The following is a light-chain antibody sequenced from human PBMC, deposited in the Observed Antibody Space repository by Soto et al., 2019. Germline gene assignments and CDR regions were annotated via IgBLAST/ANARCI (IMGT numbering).Light chain of an antibody. CDR1: QSLSSNY. J-gene: IGKJ1*01. V-gene: IGKV3-20*01. CDR3: QQYGSSPGWT. Sequence: ESVLTQSPGTLSLSPGERATLSCRASQSLSSNYLAWYQQIPGQAPRLLIYDASSRATGIPDRFSGSGSGTDFTLTISRLEPEDFAVYYCQQYGSSPGWTFGQGTKVEIK. CDR2: DAS.